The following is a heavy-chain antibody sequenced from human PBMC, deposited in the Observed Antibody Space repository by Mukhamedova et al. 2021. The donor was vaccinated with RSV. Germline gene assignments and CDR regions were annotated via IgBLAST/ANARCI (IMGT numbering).Heavy chain of an antibody. CDR3: ARGGTPMVTYYYYYYMDV. J-gene: IGHJ6*03. V-gene: IGHV1-18*01. D-gene: IGHD5-18*01. CDR2: INPYTGNT. Sequence: GLEWMGWINPYTGNTNFAQKLQGRVTMTIDTSTSTAFMELRTLTSDDTAVYYCARGGTPMVTYYYYYYMDVWGRGTTVTVSS.